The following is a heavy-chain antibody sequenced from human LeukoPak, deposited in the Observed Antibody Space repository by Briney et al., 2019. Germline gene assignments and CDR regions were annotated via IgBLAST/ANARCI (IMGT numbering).Heavy chain of an antibody. D-gene: IGHD3-10*01. V-gene: IGHV3-53*01. Sequence: GGSLRLSCAASGFTVSRNYMSWVRQAPGKGLEWVSIIYSGGNTYYADFVKGRFTISRDNSKNTLYLQINSLTAEDTAVYYCANLPRGDYWGLGTLVTVSS. J-gene: IGHJ4*02. CDR3: ANLPRGDY. CDR1: GFTVSRNY. CDR2: IYSGGNT.